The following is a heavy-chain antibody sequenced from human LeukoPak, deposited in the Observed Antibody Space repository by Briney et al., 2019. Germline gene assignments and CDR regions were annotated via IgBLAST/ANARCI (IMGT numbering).Heavy chain of an antibody. Sequence: PGRSLRLSCAASGFTFSSYAMHWVRQAPGKGLEWVAVISYDGSNKHYADSVKGRFTISRDNSKNTLYLQMNSLRAEDTAVYYCARDFPRYDFWSGYYTYYYYYGMDVWGQGTTVTVSS. CDR1: GFTFSSYA. V-gene: IGHV3-30-3*01. CDR3: ARDFPRYDFWSGYYTYYYYYGMDV. J-gene: IGHJ6*02. D-gene: IGHD3-3*01. CDR2: ISYDGSNK.